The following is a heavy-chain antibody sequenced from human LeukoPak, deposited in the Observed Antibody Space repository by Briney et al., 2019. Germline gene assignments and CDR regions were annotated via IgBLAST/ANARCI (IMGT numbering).Heavy chain of an antibody. V-gene: IGHV1-18*01. D-gene: IGHD6-6*01. CDR1: GYTFTSYG. CDR3: ASLSIAARRYYYYYMDV. CDR2: ISAYNGNT. Sequence: ASVKVSCKASGYTFTSYGISWVRQAPGQGLEWMGWISAYNGNTNCAQKLQGRVTMTTDTSTSTAYMELRSLRSDDTAVYYCASLSIAARRYYYYYMDVWGKGTTVTVSS. J-gene: IGHJ6*03.